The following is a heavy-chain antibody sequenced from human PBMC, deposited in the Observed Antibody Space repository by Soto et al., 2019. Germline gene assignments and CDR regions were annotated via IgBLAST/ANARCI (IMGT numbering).Heavy chain of an antibody. CDR1: TFPLNTYA. Sequence: QVYLVESGGGVVQPGRSLRLSCEASTFPLNTYAINWVRQAPGKGLEWVAITPFDGSNPHYAKSVQGRFTISRDNSKNTLYLQLNSLRAEDTAIYYCAKAFPPYYGSGSSYYFTFWGQGTLVTVSS. J-gene: IGHJ4*02. D-gene: IGHD3-10*01. V-gene: IGHV3-30*04. CDR2: TPFDGSNP. CDR3: AKAFPPYYGSGSSYYFTF.